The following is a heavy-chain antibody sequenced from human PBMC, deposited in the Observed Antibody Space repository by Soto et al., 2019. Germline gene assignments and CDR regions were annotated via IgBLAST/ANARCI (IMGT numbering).Heavy chain of an antibody. D-gene: IGHD3-22*01. J-gene: IGHJ4*02. V-gene: IGHV3-30*18. CDR1: GFTFSSYG. Sequence: PGGSLRLSCAASGFTFSSYGMHWVRQAPGKGLEWVAVISYDGSNKYYADSVKGRFTISRDNSKNTLYLQMNSLRAEDTAVYYCAKVASDYYDSRDYWGQGTLVTVSS. CDR2: ISYDGSNK. CDR3: AKVASDYYDSRDY.